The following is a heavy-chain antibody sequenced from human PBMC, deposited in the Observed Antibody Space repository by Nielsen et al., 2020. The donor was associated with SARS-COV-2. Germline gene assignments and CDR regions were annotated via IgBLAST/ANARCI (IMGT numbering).Heavy chain of an antibody. J-gene: IGHJ4*02. CDR3: ARAPPRYMVRGVLPGPRFDY. V-gene: IGHV3-23*01. CDR1: GFTFSSYA. CDR2: ISGSGGST. D-gene: IGHD3-10*01. Sequence: GESLKISCAASGFTFSSYAMSWVRQAPGKGLEWVSAISGSGGSTYYADSVKGRFTISRDNSKNSLYLQMNSLRAEDTAVYYCARAPPRYMVRGVLPGPRFDYWGQGTLVTVSS.